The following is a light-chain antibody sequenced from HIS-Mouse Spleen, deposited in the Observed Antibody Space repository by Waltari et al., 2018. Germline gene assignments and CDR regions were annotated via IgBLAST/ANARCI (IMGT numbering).Light chain of an antibody. CDR2: GKN. CDR1: SLRTYY. V-gene: IGLV3-19*01. Sequence: SSKLTQDPAVSVALGQTVRITCQGESLRTYYASWYQQKPGQAPVLVIYGKNNRPSGIPDRFSGSSSGNTASLTITGAQAEDEADYYCNSRDSSGNHWVFGGGTKLTVL. CDR3: NSRDSSGNHWV. J-gene: IGLJ3*02.